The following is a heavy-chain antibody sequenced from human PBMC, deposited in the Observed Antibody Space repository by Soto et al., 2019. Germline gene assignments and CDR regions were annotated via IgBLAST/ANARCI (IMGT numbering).Heavy chain of an antibody. J-gene: IGHJ4*02. CDR1: GGTFSSYA. D-gene: IGHD3-16*01. CDR2: IIPIFGTA. V-gene: IGHV1-69*01. CDR3: ARDLNHGGIGGVYFDY. Sequence: QVQLVQSGAEVKKPGSSVKVSCKASGGTFSSYAISWVRQAPGQGLEWVGGIIPIFGTANYAQKFQGRVTITADESTSTAYMELSSLRSEDTAVYYCARDLNHGGIGGVYFDYWGQGTLVTVSS.